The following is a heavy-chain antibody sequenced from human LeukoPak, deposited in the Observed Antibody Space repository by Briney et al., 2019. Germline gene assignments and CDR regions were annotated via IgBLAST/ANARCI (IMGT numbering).Heavy chain of an antibody. D-gene: IGHD3-10*01. J-gene: IGHJ5*02. CDR3: ARGPHGSGRWFDP. V-gene: IGHV4-30-2*01. Sequence: SQTLSLTCAVSGGSISSGGYSWSWIRQPPGKGLEWIGYIYHSGSTYYNPSLKSRVIISVDRSKNQFSLKLSSVTAADTAVYYCARGPHGSGRWFDPWGQGTLVTVSS. CDR1: GGSISSGGYS. CDR2: IYHSGST.